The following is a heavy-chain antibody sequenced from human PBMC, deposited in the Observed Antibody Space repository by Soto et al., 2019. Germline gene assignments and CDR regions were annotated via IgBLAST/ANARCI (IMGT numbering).Heavy chain of an antibody. D-gene: IGHD3-22*01. CDR1: GCRSAGYR. V-gene: IGHV5-10-1*01. CDR3: ARQIYDSDTGPNFQYYFDS. Sequence: EAQTTSGKGCGCRSAGYRISWVRQKRKKGLDWMGRIDPSDSQTYYSPSFRGHVTISVTKSIPTVFLQWSSLRASDTAMYYCARQIYDSDTGPNFQYYFDSWGQGTPVTGSS. J-gene: IGHJ4*02. CDR2: IDPSDSQT.